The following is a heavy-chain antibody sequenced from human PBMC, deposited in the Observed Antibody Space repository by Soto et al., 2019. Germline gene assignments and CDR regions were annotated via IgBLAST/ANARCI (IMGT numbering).Heavy chain of an antibody. CDR3: ARFIFAAADDTYYYYGMDV. Sequence: ASVKVSCKASGSTFSSYAISWVRQAPGQGLEWMGGIIPIFGTANYAQKFQGRVTITADESTSTAYMELSSLRSEDTAVYYCARFIFAAADDTYYYYGMDVWGQGTTVTVSS. CDR1: GSTFSSYA. J-gene: IGHJ6*02. V-gene: IGHV1-69*13. CDR2: IIPIFGTA. D-gene: IGHD6-13*01.